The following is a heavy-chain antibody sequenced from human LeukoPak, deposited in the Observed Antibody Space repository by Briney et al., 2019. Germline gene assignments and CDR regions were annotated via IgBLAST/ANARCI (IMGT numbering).Heavy chain of an antibody. CDR2: IYSGGST. D-gene: IGHD4-23*01. J-gene: IGHJ4*02. V-gene: IGHV3-53*01. Sequence: GGSLRLTCAASGFTVSSNYMSWVRQAPGKGLEWVSVIYSGGSTYYADSVKGRFTISRDNSKNTLYLQMNSLRAEDTAVYYCARGYGGNSPFDYWGQGTLVTVSS. CDR3: ARGYGGNSPFDY. CDR1: GFTVSSNY.